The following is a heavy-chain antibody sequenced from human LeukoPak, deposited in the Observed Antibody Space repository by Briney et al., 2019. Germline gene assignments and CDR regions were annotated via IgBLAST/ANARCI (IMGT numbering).Heavy chain of an antibody. CDR3: ARARGYNHDSVKGDYYGMDV. D-gene: IGHD1-1*01. V-gene: IGHV1-69*04. CDR2: IIPILAIA. Sequence: ASVKVSCKASGGTFSSYAISWVRQAPGQGLEWMGRIIPILAIANYAQKFQGRVTITADKSTSTAYMDLHSLRSEDTAVFYCARARGYNHDSVKGDYYGMDVWGQGTTVTVSS. J-gene: IGHJ6*01. CDR1: GGTFSSYA.